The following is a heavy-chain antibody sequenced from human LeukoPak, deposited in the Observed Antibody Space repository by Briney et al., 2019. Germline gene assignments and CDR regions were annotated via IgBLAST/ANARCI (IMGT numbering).Heavy chain of an antibody. Sequence: QPGGSLRLSCAASGFTFSNYAMSWVRQARGKGLEWVSAISGSGGSTYYADSVKGRFTVSRDNSKNTLYLQMNSLRAEDTAVYYCAKVTQAILDYWGQGTLVTVSS. CDR1: GFTFSNYA. CDR3: AKVTQAILDY. J-gene: IGHJ4*02. V-gene: IGHV3-23*01. CDR2: ISGSGGST. D-gene: IGHD2-2*02.